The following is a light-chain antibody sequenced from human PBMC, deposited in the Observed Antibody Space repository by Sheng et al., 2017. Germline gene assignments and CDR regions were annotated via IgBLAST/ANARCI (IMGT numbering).Light chain of an antibody. CDR3: SSYTRGNTVL. Sequence: QPASVSGSPGQSITISCTGTSSDVGSDYYVSWYQQHPGKAPKLIIYDVSERPSGTSNRFSASKSGNTASLTISGLQAEDEAAYYCSSYTRGNTVLFGGGTKLTVL. CDR1: SSDVGSDYY. J-gene: IGLJ2*01. CDR2: DVS. V-gene: IGLV2-14*03.